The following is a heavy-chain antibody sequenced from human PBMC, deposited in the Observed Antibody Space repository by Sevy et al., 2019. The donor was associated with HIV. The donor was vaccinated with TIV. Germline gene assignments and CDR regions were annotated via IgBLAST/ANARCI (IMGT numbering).Heavy chain of an antibody. CDR2: IYWDDDK. CDR1: GFSLRTSGVG. J-gene: IGHJ4*02. V-gene: IGHV2-5*02. Sequence: SGPTLVNPTQTLTLTCTFSGFSLRTSGVGVGWIRQPPGKALEWLALIYWDDDKRYSPSLKSRLTITKDTSKNQVVLTMTNMDPVDTATYYCARLGGGSCCLFERCPYIDYWGQGTLVTVSS. D-gene: IGHD2-15*01. CDR3: ARLGGGSCCLFERCPYIDY.